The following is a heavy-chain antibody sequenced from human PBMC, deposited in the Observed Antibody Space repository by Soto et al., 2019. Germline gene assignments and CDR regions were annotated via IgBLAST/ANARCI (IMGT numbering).Heavy chain of an antibody. D-gene: IGHD6-13*01. CDR2: IIPIFGTA. CDR1: GGTYISYA. CDR3: ARVSDSSSWYNWFDP. V-gene: IGHV1-69*06. J-gene: IGHJ5*02. Sequence: SVKVSCKGSGGTYISYAVSWVRQAPGQGLEWMGGIIPIFGTANYAQKFQGRVTITADKSTSTAYMELSSLRSEDTAVYYCARVSDSSSWYNWFDPWGQGTMVTAPQ.